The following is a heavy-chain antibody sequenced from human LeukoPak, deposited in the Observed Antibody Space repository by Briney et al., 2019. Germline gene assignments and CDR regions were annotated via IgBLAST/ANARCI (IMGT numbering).Heavy chain of an antibody. V-gene: IGHV3-23*01. CDR2: ITDRGVST. Sequence: PGGSLRLSCAASGFTFCTYAMNWVHQAPGSGPEWVSSITDRGVSTYYADFVKGRFTISRDNFKNTLFLVMNSLRTDDTAVYYCATSRALWGRGTLVTVSS. CDR1: GFTFCTYA. J-gene: IGHJ2*01. CDR3: ATSRAL.